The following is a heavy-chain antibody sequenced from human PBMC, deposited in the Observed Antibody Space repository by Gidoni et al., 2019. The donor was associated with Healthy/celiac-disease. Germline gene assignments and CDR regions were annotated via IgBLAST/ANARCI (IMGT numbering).Heavy chain of an antibody. V-gene: IGHV3-33*01. CDR2: IWYDGSNK. CDR3: ARDPVLTYDFWSGYYSPHYFDY. CDR1: GFTFSSYG. Sequence: QVQLVESGGGVVQPGRSLRLSCAASGFTFSSYGMHWVRQAPGKGLEWVAVIWYDGSNKYYADSVKGRFTISRDNSKNTLYLQMNSLRAEDTAVYYCARDPVLTYDFWSGYYSPHYFDYWGQGTLVTVSS. J-gene: IGHJ4*02. D-gene: IGHD3-3*01.